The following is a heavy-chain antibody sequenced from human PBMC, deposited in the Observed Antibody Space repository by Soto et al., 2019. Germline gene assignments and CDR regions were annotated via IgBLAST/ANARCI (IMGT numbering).Heavy chain of an antibody. CDR3: ARDSRYSGYDLNDAFDI. V-gene: IGHV4-59*01. CDR1: GGSISSYY. D-gene: IGHD5-12*01. Sequence: QVQLQESGPGLVKPSETLSLTCTVSGGSISSYYWSWIRQPPGKGLGWIGYIYYSGRTNYNPSLKSRVTISVDTSKNQFSLKLSSVTAADTAVYYCARDSRYSGYDLNDAFDIWGQGTMVTVSS. J-gene: IGHJ3*02. CDR2: IYYSGRT.